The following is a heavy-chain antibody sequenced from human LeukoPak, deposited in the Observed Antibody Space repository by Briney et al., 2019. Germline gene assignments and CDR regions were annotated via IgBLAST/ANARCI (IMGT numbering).Heavy chain of an antibody. D-gene: IGHD3-22*01. CDR3: ARAGPPPYYYDSSGYPGGAFDI. CDR1: GFTFSGFW. CDR2: INSDGSEG. Sequence: GGSLRLSCAVSGFTFSGFWMSWSRQAPGKGLEWVASINSDGSEGYYADVVKGRFTISRDNAKNSLYLQINSLRAEDTAVYYCARAGPPPYYYDSSGYPGGAFDIWGQGTMVTVSS. V-gene: IGHV3-7*03. J-gene: IGHJ3*02.